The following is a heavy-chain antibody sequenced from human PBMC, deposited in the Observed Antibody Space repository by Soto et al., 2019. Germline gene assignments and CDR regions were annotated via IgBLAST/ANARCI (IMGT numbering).Heavy chain of an antibody. Sequence: QINLKESGPTLVKPTQTLTLTCSFSGFSLTTAGVGVGWVRQSPGEALEWLALIYWYDDERYSPSLKTILTITTDTSKNHVVLKMTNMAPVDTATYYCAHSRNLITDDAQVGDFDYWGQGTLVTVSS. CDR1: GFSLTTAGVG. V-gene: IGHV2-5*01. CDR2: IYWYDDE. D-gene: IGHD3-10*01. CDR3: AHSRNLITDDAQVGDFDY. J-gene: IGHJ4*02.